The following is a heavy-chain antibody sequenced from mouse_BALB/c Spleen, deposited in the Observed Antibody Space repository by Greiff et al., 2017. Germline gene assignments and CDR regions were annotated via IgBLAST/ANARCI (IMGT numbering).Heavy chain of an antibody. CDR2: ISYDGSN. Sequence: ESGPGLVKPSQSLSLTCSVTGYSITSCYYWNWIRPFPGNQLGWMGYISYDGSNNYNPSLKNRISITRDTSKNQFFLKLNSVTTEDTATYYCARGDYPGAMGYWGQGTSVTVSS. V-gene: IGHV3-6*02. D-gene: IGHD2-4*01. CDR3: ARGDYPGAMGY. CDR1: GYSITSCYY. J-gene: IGHJ4*01.